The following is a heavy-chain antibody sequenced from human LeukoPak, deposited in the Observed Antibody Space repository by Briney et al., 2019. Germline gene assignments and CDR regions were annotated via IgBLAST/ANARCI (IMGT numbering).Heavy chain of an antibody. J-gene: IGHJ6*03. V-gene: IGHV4-34*01. D-gene: IGHD6-19*01. CDR3: ARGQVGWPYYYYYMDV. CDR1: GGSISSYY. CDR2: INHSGST. Sequence: SETLSLTCTVSGGSISSYYWSWIRQPPGKGLEWIGEINHSGSTNYNPSLKSRVTISVDTSKNQFSLKLSSVTAADTAVYYCARGQVGWPYYYYYMDVWGKGTTVTVSS.